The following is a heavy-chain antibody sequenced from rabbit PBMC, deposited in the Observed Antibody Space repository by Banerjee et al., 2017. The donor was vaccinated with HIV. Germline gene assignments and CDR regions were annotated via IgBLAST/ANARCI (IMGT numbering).Heavy chain of an antibody. Sequence: QEQLKESGGGLVKPGGTLTLTCKASGIDFSSNAMCWVRQAPGKGLELIACVYSSDTFTWSATWVNGRFTISRSTSLNTVDLKMTSLTVADTATYFCARALDGGGAGYGYAFSFWGPGTLVTVS. CDR2: VYSSDTFT. D-gene: IGHD6-1*01. V-gene: IGHV1S43*01. CDR3: ARALDGGGAGYGYAFSF. CDR1: GIDFSSNA. J-gene: IGHJ4*01.